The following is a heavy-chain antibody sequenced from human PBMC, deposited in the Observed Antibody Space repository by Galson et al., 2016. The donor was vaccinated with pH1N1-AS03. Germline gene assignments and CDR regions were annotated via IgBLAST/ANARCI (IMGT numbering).Heavy chain of an antibody. D-gene: IGHD1-26*01. V-gene: IGHV2-5*01. CDR1: GFSLTTGGVG. J-gene: IGHJ4*02. CDR2: IYWNDNK. Sequence: PALVKPPQTLTLTCTISGFSLTTGGVGVAWVRQPPGKALEWLAHIYWNDNKLYRPSLKTRLTITKDTSKNQVVLSMTNMDPTDTATYYCARRSWDPKEGFDYWGQGTLVIVSS. CDR3: ARRSWDPKEGFDY.